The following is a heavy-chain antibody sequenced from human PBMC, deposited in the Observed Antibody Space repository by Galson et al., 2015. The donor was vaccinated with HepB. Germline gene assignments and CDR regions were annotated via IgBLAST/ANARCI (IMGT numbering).Heavy chain of an antibody. CDR3: ARDGCSSTSCYDY. D-gene: IGHD2-2*01. CDR2: ISSSGDTI. CDR1: GFTFSDYY. V-gene: IGHV3-11*01. Sequence: SLRLSCAASGFTFSDYYVSWIRQAPGKGLEWVSYISSSGDTINYADSVKGRITISRDNAKNSLYLQMNRLRAEDTAVYYCARDGCSSTSCYDYWGQGTLVTVSS. J-gene: IGHJ4*02.